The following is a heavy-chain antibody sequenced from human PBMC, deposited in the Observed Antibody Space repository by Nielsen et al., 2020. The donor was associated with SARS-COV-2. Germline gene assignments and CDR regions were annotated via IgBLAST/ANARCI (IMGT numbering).Heavy chain of an antibody. CDR2: IYYSGST. V-gene: IGHV4-59*08. CDR3: ARGAPPDFWSGYRRPPGLDF. Sequence: SETLSLTCTVSGGSISGHYWSWIRQPPGKGLEWIGYIYYSGSTNYSPSLESRVTFSSDMTRNHFSLNLNSVTAADTAVYYCARGAPPDFWSGYRRPPGLDFWGQGILVTVSS. J-gene: IGHJ4*02. D-gene: IGHD3-3*01. CDR1: GGSISGHY.